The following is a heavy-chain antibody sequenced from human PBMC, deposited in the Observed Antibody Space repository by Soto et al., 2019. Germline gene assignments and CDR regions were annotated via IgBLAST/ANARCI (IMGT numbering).Heavy chain of an antibody. CDR2: ISYDGSNK. Sequence: GGSLRLSCAASGFTFSSYAMHWVRQAPGKGLEWVAVISYDGSNKYYADSVKGRFTISRDNSKNTLYLQMNSLRAEDTAVYYCARDAEYSSIYYYGMDVWGQGTTVTVSS. CDR1: GFTFSSYA. J-gene: IGHJ6*02. V-gene: IGHV3-30-3*01. D-gene: IGHD6-6*01. CDR3: ARDAEYSSIYYYGMDV.